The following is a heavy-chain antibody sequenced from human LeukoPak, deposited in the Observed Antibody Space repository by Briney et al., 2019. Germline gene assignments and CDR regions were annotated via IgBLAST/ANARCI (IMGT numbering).Heavy chain of an antibody. CDR2: ISAYNGNT. Sequence: GASVKVSCKASGYTFTGYYMHWVRQAPGQGLEWMGWISAYNGNTNYAQKLQGRVTMTTDTSTSTAYMELRSLRSDDTAVYYCARDLGEQLVLADYWGQGTLVTVSS. CDR3: ARDLGEQLVLADY. J-gene: IGHJ4*02. D-gene: IGHD6-6*01. CDR1: GYTFTGYY. V-gene: IGHV1-18*04.